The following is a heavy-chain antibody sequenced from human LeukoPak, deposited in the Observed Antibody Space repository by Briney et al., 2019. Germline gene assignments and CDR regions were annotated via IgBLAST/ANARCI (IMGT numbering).Heavy chain of an antibody. V-gene: IGHV3-30*02. Sequence: GGSLRLSCAASGFTFSSYGMHWVRQAPGKGLEGVAFIRYDGSNKYYADSVKGRFTISRDNAKNSLYLQMNSLRAEDTAVYYCAPQGDGYNSPFDYWGQGTLVTVSS. CDR3: APQGDGYNSPFDY. CDR1: GFTFSSYG. CDR2: IRYDGSNK. D-gene: IGHD5-24*01. J-gene: IGHJ4*02.